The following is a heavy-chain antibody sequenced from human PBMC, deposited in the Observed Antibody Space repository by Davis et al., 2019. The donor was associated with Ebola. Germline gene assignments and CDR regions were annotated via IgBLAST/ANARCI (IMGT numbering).Heavy chain of an antibody. CDR3: ARAAAATFGMDV. CDR1: GASVSSNSAA. J-gene: IGHJ6*02. Sequence: MPSETLSLTCAISGASVSSNSAAWNWIRQSPSRGLEWLGRTYYRSKWYNDYAVSVKSRITSNTDTSKNQFSLQLNSVTPEDTAVYYCARAAAATFGMDVWGQGTTVTVSS. D-gene: IGHD2-15*01. CDR2: TYYRSKWYN. V-gene: IGHV6-1*01.